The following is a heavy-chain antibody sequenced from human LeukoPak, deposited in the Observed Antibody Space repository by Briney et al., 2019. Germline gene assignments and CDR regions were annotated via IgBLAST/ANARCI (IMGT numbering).Heavy chain of an antibody. CDR3: ARLVDIVATISPNWFDP. D-gene: IGHD5-12*01. J-gene: IGHJ5*02. CDR1: GFTFSSYW. Sequence: PGGSLRLSCAASGFTFSSYWMHWVRQAPGRGLVWVSRINSDGSSTSYADSVKGRFTISRDNAKNTLYLQMNSLRAEDTAVYYCARLVDIVATISPNWFDPWGQGTLVTVSS. V-gene: IGHV3-74*01. CDR2: INSDGSST.